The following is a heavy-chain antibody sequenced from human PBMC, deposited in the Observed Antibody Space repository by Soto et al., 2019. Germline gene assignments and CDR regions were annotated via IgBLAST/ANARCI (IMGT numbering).Heavy chain of an antibody. CDR1: GFTFSSYG. D-gene: IGHD2-15*01. CDR3: ARVQRYCSGGSCYSGYYFDY. V-gene: IGHV3-33*01. CDR2: IWYDGSNK. Sequence: GGSLRLSCAASGFTFSSYGMHWVRQAPGKGLEWVAVIWYDGSNKYYADSVKGRFTISRDNSKNTLYLQMNSLRAEDTAVYYCARVQRYCSGGSCYSGYYFDYWGQGTLVTVSS. J-gene: IGHJ4*02.